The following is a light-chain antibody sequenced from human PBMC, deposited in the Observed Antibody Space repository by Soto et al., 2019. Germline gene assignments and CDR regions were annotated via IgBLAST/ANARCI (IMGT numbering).Light chain of an antibody. CDR2: GNS. CDR1: SSNIGAGYD. CDR3: QSYDSSLSGYLV. J-gene: IGLJ2*01. Sequence: QSVLTQPPSVSGAPGQRVTISCTGSSSNIGAGYDVHWYQQLPGTAPKLLIYGNSNRPSGVPHRFSGSKSGTSASLAITGLQPEEDADYYSQSYDSSLSGYLVFGGGTKVTVL. V-gene: IGLV1-40*01.